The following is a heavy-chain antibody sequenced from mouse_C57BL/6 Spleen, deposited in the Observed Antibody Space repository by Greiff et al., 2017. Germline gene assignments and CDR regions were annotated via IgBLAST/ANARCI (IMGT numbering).Heavy chain of an antibody. V-gene: IGHV14-1*01. Sequence: VQLQQSGAELVRPGASVKLSCTASGFNIKDYYMHWVKQRPEQGLEWIGRIDPEDGDTEYAPKFQGKATMTADTSSNTAYLQLSSLTSEDTAVYYCTTDYYGSRRYFYVWGTGTTVTVSS. D-gene: IGHD1-1*01. CDR2: IDPEDGDT. CDR3: TTDYYGSRRYFYV. CDR1: GFNIKDYY. J-gene: IGHJ1*03.